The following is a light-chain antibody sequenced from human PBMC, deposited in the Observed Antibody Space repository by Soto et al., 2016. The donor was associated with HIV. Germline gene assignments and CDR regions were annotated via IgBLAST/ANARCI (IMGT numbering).Light chain of an antibody. Sequence: IQMTQSPSSLSASVGDRVTITCRASQSISSYLNWYQQKPGKAPKLLIYAASSLQSGVPSRFSGSGSGTDFTLTISSLQREDFATYYCQQSHSTPLTFGGGTKVRSN. CDR1: QSISSY. CDR2: AAS. J-gene: IGKJ4*01. CDR3: QQSHSTPLT. V-gene: IGKV1-39*01.